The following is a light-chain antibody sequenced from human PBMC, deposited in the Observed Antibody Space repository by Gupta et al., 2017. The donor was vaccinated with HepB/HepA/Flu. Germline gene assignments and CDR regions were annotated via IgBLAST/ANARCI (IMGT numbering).Light chain of an antibody. CDR3: QQYDDLHT. CDR1: QDIRDS. V-gene: IGKV1-33*01. Sequence: DIQMTQSPSSLSASVGDRVTISCQASQDIRDSLNWYQQKPGKAPNLLIYDASNLETGVPSRFSGSGFGTDFTFTINSLQPEDMATDYCQQYDDLHTFGGGTKVEIE. CDR2: DAS. J-gene: IGKJ4*01.